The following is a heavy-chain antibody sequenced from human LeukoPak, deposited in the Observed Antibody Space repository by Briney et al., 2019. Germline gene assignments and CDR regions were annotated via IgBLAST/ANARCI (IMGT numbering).Heavy chain of an antibody. CDR1: GGTFSSYA. D-gene: IGHD6-19*01. Sequence: GASVKVSCKASGGTFSSYAISWVRQAPGQGLEWMGGIIPIFGTANYAQKFQGRVTITADESTSTAYMELSSLRSEDTAVYYCARGCEYSSGWDYYYYMDVWGKGTTVTISS. J-gene: IGHJ6*03. CDR3: ARGCEYSSGWDYYYYMDV. V-gene: IGHV1-69*13. CDR2: IIPIFGTA.